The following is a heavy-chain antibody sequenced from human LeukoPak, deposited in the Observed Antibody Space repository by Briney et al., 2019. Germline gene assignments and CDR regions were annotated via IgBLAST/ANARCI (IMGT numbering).Heavy chain of an antibody. CDR3: AKVSYGDYFDY. Sequence: GRSLRLSCAASGFTFSSYGMHWIRQAPGKGLEWVAVIWSDGSHKYYADSMKGRFTISRDNSKNMVYLQMNSLRAEDTAVYYCAKVSYGDYFDYWGQGTLVTVSS. J-gene: IGHJ4*02. D-gene: IGHD4-17*01. V-gene: IGHV3-33*06. CDR1: GFTFSSYG. CDR2: IWSDGSHK.